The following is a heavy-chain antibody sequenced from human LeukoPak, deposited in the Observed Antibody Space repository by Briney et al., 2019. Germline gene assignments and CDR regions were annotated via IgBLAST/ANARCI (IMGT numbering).Heavy chain of an antibody. CDR1: GFTFSSYG. Sequence: GRSLRLSCAASGFTFSSYGTHWVRQAPGKGLEWVAVIWYDGSNKYYADSVKGRFTISRDNSKNTLYLQMNSLRAEDTAVYYCAREYYDFWSGYPTLYYYYYMDVWGKGTTVTVSS. J-gene: IGHJ6*03. V-gene: IGHV3-33*01. D-gene: IGHD3-3*01. CDR2: IWYDGSNK. CDR3: AREYYDFWSGYPTLYYYYYMDV.